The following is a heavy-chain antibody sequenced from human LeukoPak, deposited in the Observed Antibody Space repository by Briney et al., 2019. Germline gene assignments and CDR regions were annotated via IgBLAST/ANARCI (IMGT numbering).Heavy chain of an antibody. J-gene: IGHJ6*02. Sequence: SVKVSCKASGGTFSSYAISWVRQAPGQGLEWMGGIIPIFGTANYAQKFQGRVTITADESTSTAYMELSSLRSEDKAVYYCVCYYYGSGSYWQGMDVWGQGTTVTVSS. D-gene: IGHD3-10*01. V-gene: IGHV1-69*13. CDR3: VCYYYGSGSYWQGMDV. CDR1: GGTFSSYA. CDR2: IIPIFGTA.